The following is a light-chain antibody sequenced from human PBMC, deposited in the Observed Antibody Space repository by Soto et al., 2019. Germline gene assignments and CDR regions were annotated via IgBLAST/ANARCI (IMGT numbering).Light chain of an antibody. V-gene: IGKV3D-15*01. Sequence: EIVMTQSPATLSVSPGERATLSCWASQSVSSNLAWYQQKPGQAPRPLIYDVSTRATGIPTRFSGSGSGTEFTLTISSLQSEDFAAYYCQQYNNWPLTFGGGTKVEIK. CDR1: QSVSSN. CDR2: DVS. CDR3: QQYNNWPLT. J-gene: IGKJ4*01.